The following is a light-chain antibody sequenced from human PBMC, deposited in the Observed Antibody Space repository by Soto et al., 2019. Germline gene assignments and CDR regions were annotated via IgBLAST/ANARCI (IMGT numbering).Light chain of an antibody. V-gene: IGLV1-44*01. CDR2: SNN. CDR1: SSNSGSNT. J-gene: IGLJ1*01. CDR3: SSWDDSLKGYV. Sequence: QSVLTQPPSASGTPGQRVIISCSGSSSNSGSNTVSWYQQLPGTAPKLLIYSNNPRPSGVPDRFSGSKSGTSASLAISGLQSEDEAHYYCSSWDDSLKGYVFGTWTKLTV.